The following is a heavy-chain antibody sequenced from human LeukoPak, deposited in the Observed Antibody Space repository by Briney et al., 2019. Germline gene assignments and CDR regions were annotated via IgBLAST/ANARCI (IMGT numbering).Heavy chain of an antibody. Sequence: PGGSLRLSCAASGFTFSSYWMGWVRQAPGKGLEWVANIKQDGSEKYYVDSVKGRFTISRDNAKNSLYLQMNSLRAEDTAVYYCARGGSSSWFDYWGQGTLVTVSS. CDR2: IKQDGSEK. CDR1: GFTFSSYW. D-gene: IGHD6-13*01. J-gene: IGHJ4*02. CDR3: ARGGSSSWFDY. V-gene: IGHV3-7*04.